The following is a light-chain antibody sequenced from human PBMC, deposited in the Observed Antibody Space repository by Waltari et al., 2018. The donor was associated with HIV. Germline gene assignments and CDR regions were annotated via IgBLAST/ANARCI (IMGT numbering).Light chain of an antibody. CDR1: DSDFGLYNF. V-gene: IGLV2-14*03. CDR2: DVD. Sequence: SAVTQPASVSGLPGQSTTISCTGGDSDFGLYNFVSWYQQRSRKPPNLILYDVDSRAPRGAYRFSGSMSVNTASLTISGLRAEDEAHYYCTSFTGDNTVMFGGGTVVTVL. CDR3: TSFTGDNTVM. J-gene: IGLJ3*02.